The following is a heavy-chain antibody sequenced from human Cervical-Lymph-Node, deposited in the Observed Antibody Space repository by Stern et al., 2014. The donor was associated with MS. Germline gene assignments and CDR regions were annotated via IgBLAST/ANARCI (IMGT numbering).Heavy chain of an antibody. V-gene: IGHV3-53*01. CDR2: ITNVGST. CDR3: ARDTSSPERSDW. D-gene: IGHD1-1*01. Sequence: EEQLVESGGGVIPPGGSLRLSCTASGFTVSRDYMTWVRQAPGKGLEWVSLITNVGSTFYTDSVKGRFTISRDDSKNTVYLHMTSLRAEDTAMYYCARDTSSPERSDWWGQGTLVTVSS. J-gene: IGHJ4*02. CDR1: GFTVSRDY.